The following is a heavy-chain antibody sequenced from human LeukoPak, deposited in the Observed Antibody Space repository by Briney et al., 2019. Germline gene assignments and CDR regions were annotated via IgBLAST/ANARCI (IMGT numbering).Heavy chain of an antibody. CDR2: IYYSGST. Sequence: PSETLSLTCTVSGGSISSSSYYWGWIRQPPGKGLEWIGSIYYSGSTDYNPSLKSRVTISVDTSKNQFSLKLSSVTAADTAVYYCASRYCSSTSCYEDYWGQGTLVTVSS. D-gene: IGHD2-2*01. J-gene: IGHJ4*02. V-gene: IGHV4-39*01. CDR1: GGSISSSSYY. CDR3: ASRYCSSTSCYEDY.